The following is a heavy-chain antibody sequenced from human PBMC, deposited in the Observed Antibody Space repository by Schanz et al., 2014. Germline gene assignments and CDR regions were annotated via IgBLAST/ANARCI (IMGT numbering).Heavy chain of an antibody. J-gene: IGHJ4*02. D-gene: IGHD1-1*01. CDR2: IVGGGGRT. Sequence: EVQLLESGGGLVQPGGSLRISCAASGFTFSGYAMSWVRQAPGKGLEWVSSIVGGGGRTYYADSVKGRFTISRDNSKNTLYLQVNSLRAEDTAVYYCMAMGRNTSHYFDHWGQGTLVTVSS. V-gene: IGHV3-23*01. CDR3: MAMGRNTSHYFDH. CDR1: GFTFSGYA.